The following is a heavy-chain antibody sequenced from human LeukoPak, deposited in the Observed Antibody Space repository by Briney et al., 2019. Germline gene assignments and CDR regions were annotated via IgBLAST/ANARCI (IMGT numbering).Heavy chain of an antibody. CDR2: IYYSGST. CDR3: ARDLRYSGYDYSGYYYYGMDV. J-gene: IGHJ6*02. D-gene: IGHD5-12*01. CDR1: GGSISSYY. Sequence: SETLSLTCTVSGGSISSYYWSWIRQPPGKGLEWIGYIYYSGSTNYNPPLKSRVTISVDTSKNQFSLKLSSVTAADTAVYYCARDLRYSGYDYSGYYYYGMDVWGQGTTVTVSS. V-gene: IGHV4-59*01.